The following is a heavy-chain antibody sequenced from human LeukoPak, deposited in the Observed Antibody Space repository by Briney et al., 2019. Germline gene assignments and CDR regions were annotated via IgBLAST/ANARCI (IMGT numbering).Heavy chain of an antibody. CDR1: GGSISSGDYY. Sequence: SETLSLTCTVSGGSISSGDYYWSWIRQPPGKGLEWIGYIYYSGSTYYNPSLKSRVTISVDTSKNQFSLKLSSVTAADTAVYYCAREFPNYYDSSGSNGDYWGQGTLVTVSS. D-gene: IGHD3-22*01. J-gene: IGHJ4*02. CDR2: IYYSGST. CDR3: AREFPNYYDSSGSNGDY. V-gene: IGHV4-30-4*01.